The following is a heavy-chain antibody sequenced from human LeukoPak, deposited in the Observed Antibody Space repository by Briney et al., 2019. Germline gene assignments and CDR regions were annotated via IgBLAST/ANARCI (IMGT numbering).Heavy chain of an antibody. D-gene: IGHD3-22*01. CDR3: ARERFPPYYYDSSGLDY. CDR1: GGSISSGSYY. CDR2: IYTSGST. Sequence: SETLSLTCTVSGGSISSGSYYWSWIWQPAGKGLEWIGRIYTSGSTNYNPSLKSRVTISVDTSKNQFSLKLSSVTAADTAVCYCARERFPPYYYDSSGLDYWGQGTLVTVSS. J-gene: IGHJ4*02. V-gene: IGHV4-61*02.